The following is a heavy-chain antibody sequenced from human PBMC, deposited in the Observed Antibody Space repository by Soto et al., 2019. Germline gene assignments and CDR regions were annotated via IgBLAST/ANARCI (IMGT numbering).Heavy chain of an antibody. D-gene: IGHD2-2*01. CDR3: AKDDVYCSSTSCSDAFDI. J-gene: IGHJ3*02. CDR1: GFTFSSYA. V-gene: IGHV3-23*01. CDR2: ISGSGGST. Sequence: GGSLRLSCAASGFTFSSYAMSWVRQAPGKGLEWVSAISGSGGSTYYADSVKGRFTISRDNSKNTLYLQMNSLRAEDTAVYYCAKDDVYCSSTSCSDAFDIWGQGTMVTVSS.